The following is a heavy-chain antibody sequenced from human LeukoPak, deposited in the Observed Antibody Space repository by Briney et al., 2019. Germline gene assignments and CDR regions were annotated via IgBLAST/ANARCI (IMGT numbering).Heavy chain of an antibody. CDR1: GYTFTSYG. Sequence: ASVKVSCKASGYTFTSYGISWVRQAPGQGLEWMGWISAYNGNTNYAQKLQGRVTMTTDTSTSTAYMELRSLRSDDTAVYYCARDPHRSQWLVRRAYFDYWGQGTLVTVSS. V-gene: IGHV1-18*01. J-gene: IGHJ4*02. CDR3: ARDPHRSQWLVRRAYFDY. D-gene: IGHD6-19*01. CDR2: ISAYNGNT.